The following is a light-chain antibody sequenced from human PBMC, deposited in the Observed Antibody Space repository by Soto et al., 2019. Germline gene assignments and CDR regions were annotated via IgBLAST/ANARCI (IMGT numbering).Light chain of an antibody. V-gene: IGLV2-14*01. CDR1: SSDVGGYNY. CDR2: DVT. Sequence: QSVLTQPASVSGSPGQSITISCTGTSSDVGGYNYVCWYQQHPGKAPKLIIYDVTSRPSGVSDRFSGSKSGNTASLSISGLQAEDEADYYCSSYTSSSTVAFGGGTKVTVL. CDR3: SSYTSSSTVA. J-gene: IGLJ2*01.